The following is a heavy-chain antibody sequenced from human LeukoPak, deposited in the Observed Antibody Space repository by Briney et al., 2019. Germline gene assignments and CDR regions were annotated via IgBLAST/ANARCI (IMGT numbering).Heavy chain of an antibody. Sequence: AETLSLTCTVSGGSISSSSYDWGWLRQPPGKGLEGIVSIDYSGSTYYDPALESRITISVDRTKSQFSQKLSSVTAAHTAVYYCARTLLLRYFDWAMGDAFDIWGQGTMVTVSS. CDR1: GGSISSSSYD. CDR2: IDYSGST. J-gene: IGHJ3*02. CDR3: ARTLLLRYFDWAMGDAFDI. D-gene: IGHD3-9*01. V-gene: IGHV4-39*01.